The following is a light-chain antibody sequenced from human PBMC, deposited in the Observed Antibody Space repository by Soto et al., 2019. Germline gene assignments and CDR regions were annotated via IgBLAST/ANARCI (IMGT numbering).Light chain of an antibody. V-gene: IGLV2-14*02. Sequence: QSVLTQPASVSGSPGQSITISCTGTSSDVGTYNLVSWYQQHPGKAPKLLIYGVKNRPSGVSYRFSASKSAFTASLTISGLQAEDEAHYYCSSYTTSYFYVFGPGTKVTVL. J-gene: IGLJ1*01. CDR3: SSYTTSYFYV. CDR1: SSDVGTYNL. CDR2: GVK.